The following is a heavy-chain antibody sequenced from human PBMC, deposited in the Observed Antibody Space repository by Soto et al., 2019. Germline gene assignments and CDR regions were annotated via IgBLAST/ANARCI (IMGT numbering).Heavy chain of an antibody. CDR2: INQNGSPR. J-gene: IGHJ5*01. V-gene: IGHV3-7*03. D-gene: IGHD6-13*01. Sequence: GGSLRLSCVASGFTFSSSWMSWVRQAPGKGLEWWANINQNGSPRYYVDSVKGRFTISRDDAMNSLYLQMNNLRAEDTAIYYFATGFSSTTNWFDPWGRGTLFTVAS. CDR3: ATGFSSTTNWFDP. CDR1: GFTFSSSW.